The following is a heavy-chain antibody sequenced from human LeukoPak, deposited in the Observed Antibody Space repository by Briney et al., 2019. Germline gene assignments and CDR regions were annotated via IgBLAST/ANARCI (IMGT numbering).Heavy chain of an antibody. CDR3: VRDLYSRSPYFDV. CDR1: GFTFSNYA. J-gene: IGHJ4*02. Sequence: GVSLRLSCAASGFTFSNYAMSWVRQAPGKGLEWVSGISGSGGSTYYADSVKGRFTISRDNSKNTLSLQMNSLRPEDTALYYCVRDLYSRSPYFDVWGQGTLVSVS. D-gene: IGHD2-21*01. CDR2: ISGSGGST. V-gene: IGHV3-23*01.